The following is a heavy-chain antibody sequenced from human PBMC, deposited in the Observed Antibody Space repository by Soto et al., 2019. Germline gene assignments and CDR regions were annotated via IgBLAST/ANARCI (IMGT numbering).Heavy chain of an antibody. CDR1: GFSFISYA. J-gene: IGHJ5*02. D-gene: IGHD6-19*01. CDR3: ARDMYSSDYFVKWFEP. V-gene: IGHV3-30-3*01. Sequence: QVRLVESGGGVVQPGRSLRLSCTASGFSFISYAMYWFRQPPGKGLEWVAVISHDGINKHYADSVKGRVTVSRDNSNHSLDLQLNSLRGEDKAMYYCARDMYSSDYFVKWFEPWGQGTLVTVS. CDR2: ISHDGINK.